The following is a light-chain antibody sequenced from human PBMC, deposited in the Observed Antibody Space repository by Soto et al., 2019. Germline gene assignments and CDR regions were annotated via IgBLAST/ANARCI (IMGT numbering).Light chain of an antibody. CDR2: AAS. Sequence: DIQMTQSPSAMSASVGDRVTITCRASQGIRTSLAWFQQRAGEGPKRLIYAASTLESGVPSRFSGSASGTEFTLTISTLQPEDFATYYCQQYNSYWTFGQGTKVEIK. J-gene: IGKJ1*01. CDR1: QGIRTS. CDR3: QQYNSYWT. V-gene: IGKV1-17*03.